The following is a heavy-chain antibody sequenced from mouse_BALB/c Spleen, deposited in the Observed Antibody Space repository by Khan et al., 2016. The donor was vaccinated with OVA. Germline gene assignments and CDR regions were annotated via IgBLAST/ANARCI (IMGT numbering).Heavy chain of an antibody. V-gene: IGHV1-39*01. Sequence: EVQLQQSGPELAKPGASVKISCKASGSSFTGYNMNWVKQSNGKSLEWIGNIDPNYGGTSYNQKFQGKATLTADKSSSTAYMQLKSLTSDDSAVYYCGRDAGSSYGFAYWGQGTLVTVSA. CDR1: GSSFTGYN. D-gene: IGHD1-1*01. CDR2: IDPNYGGT. J-gene: IGHJ3*01. CDR3: GRDAGSSYGFAY.